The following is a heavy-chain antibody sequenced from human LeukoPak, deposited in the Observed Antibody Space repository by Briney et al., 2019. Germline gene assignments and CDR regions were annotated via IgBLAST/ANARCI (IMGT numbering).Heavy chain of an antibody. CDR2: INPNSGGT. J-gene: IGHJ4*02. D-gene: IGHD3-22*01. CDR1: GYTFTGYY. CDR3: ASGAPIITMTVVVPAGY. Sequence: ASVKVSCKASGYTFTGYYMHWVRQAPGQGLEWMGWINPNSGGTNYAQKFQGRVTMTRDTSISTAYMELSRLRSDDTAVYYCASGAPIITMTVVVPAGYWGQGTLVTVSS. V-gene: IGHV1-2*02.